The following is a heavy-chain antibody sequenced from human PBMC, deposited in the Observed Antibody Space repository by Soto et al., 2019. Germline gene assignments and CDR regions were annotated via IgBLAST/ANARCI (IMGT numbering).Heavy chain of an antibody. Sequence: QITLNEHGPTVVRPTETLTLTCRFSGFSLTTSGVGVGWIRQSPGKAPEWLALIYWEDDKRYSASLKSRLTITKDTSKNQVVLTVSDLDPTDTATSYCAHRVLRTVFGLVTTTAIYFDFWGQGSPVAGSS. CDR3: AHRVLRTVFGLVTTTAIYFDF. D-gene: IGHD3-3*01. J-gene: IGHJ4*02. V-gene: IGHV2-5*02. CDR1: GFSLTTSGVG. CDR2: IYWEDDK.